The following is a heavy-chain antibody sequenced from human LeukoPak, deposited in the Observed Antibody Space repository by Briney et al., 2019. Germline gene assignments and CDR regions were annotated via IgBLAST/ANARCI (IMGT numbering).Heavy chain of an antibody. V-gene: IGHV1-8*01. CDR3: ARAARERGSDISDY. CDR1: GYNFNSYD. Sequence: ASVKVSCKASGYNFNSYDIHWVREAAGQGLEWMGWMNPSNGNKASVQKFQGRVTMTTDTSTSTAYMELRSLRSDDTAVYYCARAARERGSDISDYWGQGTLVTVSS. D-gene: IGHD2-15*01. J-gene: IGHJ4*02. CDR2: MNPSNGNK.